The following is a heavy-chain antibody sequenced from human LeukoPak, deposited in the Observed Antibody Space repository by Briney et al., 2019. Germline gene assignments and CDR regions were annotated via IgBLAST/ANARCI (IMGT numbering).Heavy chain of an antibody. V-gene: IGHV3-48*03. J-gene: IGHJ4*02. D-gene: IGHD4-17*01. CDR2: ISSSGSTI. CDR1: GFTFSSYE. Sequence: GGSLRLSCAASGFTFSSYEMNWVRQAPGKGLEWVSYISSSGSTIYYADSVKGRFTISRDNSNNMLYLQMNSLRAVDTAVYYCAKKAHYDAYAKYFDYWGQGTLVTVSS. CDR3: AKKAHYDAYAKYFDY.